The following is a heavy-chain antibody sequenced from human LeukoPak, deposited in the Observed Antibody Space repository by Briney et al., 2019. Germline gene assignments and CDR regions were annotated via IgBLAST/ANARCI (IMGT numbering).Heavy chain of an antibody. CDR2: INPNSGGT. CDR1: GYTFTSYD. CDR3: ARGAYYYYYYMDV. V-gene: IGHV1-2*02. J-gene: IGHJ6*03. Sequence: GASVKVSCKASGYTFTSYDINWVRQAPGQGLEWMGWINPNSGGTNYAQKFQGRVTMTRDTSISTAYMELSRLRSDDTAVYYCARGAYYYYYYMDVWGKGTTVTVSS.